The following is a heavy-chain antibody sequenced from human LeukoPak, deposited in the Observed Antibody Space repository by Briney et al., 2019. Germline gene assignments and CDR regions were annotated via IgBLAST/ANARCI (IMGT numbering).Heavy chain of an antibody. J-gene: IGHJ3*02. CDR1: GGSISSYY. Sequence: ETLSLTCTVSGGSISSYYWSWVRQAPGKGLEWVSVIYSGGSTYYADSVKGRFTISRDNSKNTLYLQMNSLRAEDTAVYYCARDPAGATISDAFDIWGQGTMVTVSS. CDR3: ARDPAGATISDAFDI. CDR2: IYSGGST. D-gene: IGHD5-12*01. V-gene: IGHV3-53*01.